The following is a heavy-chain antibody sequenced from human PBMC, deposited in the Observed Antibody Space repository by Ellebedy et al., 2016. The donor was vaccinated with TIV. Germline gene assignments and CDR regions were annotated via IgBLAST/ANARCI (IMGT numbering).Heavy chain of an antibody. CDR3: ARGPRGWELLIDY. CDR2: IYYSGST. J-gene: IGHJ4*02. CDR1: GGSISSGGYY. V-gene: IGHV4-31*03. Sequence: LRLXCTVSGGSISSGGYYWSWIRQHPGKGLEWIGYIYYSGSTYYNPSLKSRVTISVDTSKNQFSLKLSSVTAADTAVYYCARGPRGWELLIDYWGQGTLVTVSS. D-gene: IGHD1-26*01.